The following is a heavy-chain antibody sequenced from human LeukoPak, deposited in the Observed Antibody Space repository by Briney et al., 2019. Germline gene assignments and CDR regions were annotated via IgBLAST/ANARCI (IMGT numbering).Heavy chain of an antibody. CDR2: ISGSGGST. J-gene: IGHJ4*02. D-gene: IGHD5-18*01. Sequence: PGGSLRLSCAASGFTFDIFAMSWIRQAPGKGLEWVSAISGSGGSTYYADSVKGRFTISRDNSKNTLYLQTNSLRAEDTAVYYCAKMDTAMATGLPDYWGQGTLVTVSS. CDR3: AKMDTAMATGLPDY. V-gene: IGHV3-23*01. CDR1: GFTFDIFA.